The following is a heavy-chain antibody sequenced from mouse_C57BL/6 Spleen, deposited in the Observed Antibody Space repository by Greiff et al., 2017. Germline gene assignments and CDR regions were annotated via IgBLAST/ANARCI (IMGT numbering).Heavy chain of an antibody. Sequence: VQLQQPGAELVKPGASVKMSCKASGYTFTSYWITWVKQRPGQGLEWIGDIYPGSGSTNYNEKFKSKATLTVDTSSSTAYMQLSSLTSEDSAVYYCAICYGSSLYYAMDYWGQGTSVTVSS. CDR1: GYTFTSYW. D-gene: IGHD1-1*01. V-gene: IGHV1-55*01. CDR3: AICYGSSLYYAMDY. J-gene: IGHJ4*01. CDR2: IYPGSGST.